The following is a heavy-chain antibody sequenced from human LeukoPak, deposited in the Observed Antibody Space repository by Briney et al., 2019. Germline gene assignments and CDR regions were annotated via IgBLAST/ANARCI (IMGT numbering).Heavy chain of an antibody. Sequence: SETLSLICSVSGGSINSCWWSWIRQPAGKGLEFIGRIYTTGMTNYNPSLKSRVSMSVDTSKNKFSLELRSVTAADTAVYFCARAGYTISSYRFDYWGQGALVTVSS. V-gene: IGHV4-4*07. CDR2: IYTTGMT. CDR1: GGSINSCW. CDR3: ARAGYTISSYRFDY. J-gene: IGHJ4*02. D-gene: IGHD3-16*02.